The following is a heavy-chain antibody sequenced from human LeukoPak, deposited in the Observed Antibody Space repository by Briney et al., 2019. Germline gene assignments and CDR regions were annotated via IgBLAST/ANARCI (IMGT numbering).Heavy chain of an antibody. Sequence: PSETLSLTCTVSGGSISSYYWSWIRQPPGKGLEWIGYIYHSGSTYYNPSLKSRVTISVDRSKNQFSLKLSSVTAADTAVYYCARSSYGDYGDFAYWGQGTLVTVSS. D-gene: IGHD4-17*01. CDR3: ARSSYGDYGDFAY. CDR1: GGSISSYY. V-gene: IGHV4-59*12. J-gene: IGHJ4*02. CDR2: IYHSGST.